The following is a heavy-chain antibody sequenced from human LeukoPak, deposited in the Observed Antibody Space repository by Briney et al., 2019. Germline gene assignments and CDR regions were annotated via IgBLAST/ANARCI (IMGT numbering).Heavy chain of an antibody. D-gene: IGHD4-23*01. Sequence: GESLKIACKGSGYSFTSYWIGWVRQMRGKGLEWMGIIYPGDSDTRYSPSFQGQVTISADKSISTAYLQWSSLKASATAMYYCARLSTVVTRHFDYWGQGTLVTVSS. V-gene: IGHV5-51*01. J-gene: IGHJ4*02. CDR3: ARLSTVVTRHFDY. CDR1: GYSFTSYW. CDR2: IYPGDSDT.